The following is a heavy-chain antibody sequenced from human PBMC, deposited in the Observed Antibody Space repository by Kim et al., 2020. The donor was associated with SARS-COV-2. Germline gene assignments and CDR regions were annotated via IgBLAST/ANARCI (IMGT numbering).Heavy chain of an antibody. J-gene: IGHJ3*02. CDR3: AKHLSDAFDI. Sequence: GGSLRLSCAASGFTFRDYDMHWVRQAPGKGLEWVSGISWNSGSIGYADSVKGRFTISRNNAKNSLYLQMNSLRVEDTALYYCAKHLSDAFDIWGQGTMVT. CDR1: GFTFRDYD. CDR2: ISWNSGSI. V-gene: IGHV3-9*01.